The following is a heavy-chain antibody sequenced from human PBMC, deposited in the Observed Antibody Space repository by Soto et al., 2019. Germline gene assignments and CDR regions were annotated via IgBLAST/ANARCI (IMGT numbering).Heavy chain of an antibody. Sequence: QVQLVQSGAEVKKPGASVKVSCKPSGYTFTSYYIHWVRQAPGQRPEWMGVINPRGGSTTYAQRFQGRVTQTRDTSTSTVHMELSSLRSEDTAVYHCARDLVLNYYLDYWGQGTLVTVSS. CDR1: GYTFTSYY. CDR3: ARDLVLNYYLDY. CDR2: INPRGGST. D-gene: IGHD1-7*01. V-gene: IGHV1-46*01. J-gene: IGHJ4*02.